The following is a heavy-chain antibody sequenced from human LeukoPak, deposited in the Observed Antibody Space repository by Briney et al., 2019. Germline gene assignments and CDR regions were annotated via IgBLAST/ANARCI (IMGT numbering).Heavy chain of an antibody. D-gene: IGHD3-10*01. V-gene: IGHV3-72*01. Sequence: GGSLRLSCAASGLTFSDHYMDWVRQAPGKGLDWIGRSRNRAHSYSTEYAASVKGRFTVSRADSENSLYLQMNSLKTDDTAVYYCVALIRGLGYWGQGTLVTVSS. CDR2: SRNRAHSYST. CDR1: GLTFSDHY. J-gene: IGHJ4*02. CDR3: VALIRGLGY.